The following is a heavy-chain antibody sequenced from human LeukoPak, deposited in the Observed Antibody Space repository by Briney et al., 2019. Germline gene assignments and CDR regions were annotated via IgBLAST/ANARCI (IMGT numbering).Heavy chain of an antibody. D-gene: IGHD3-22*01. CDR2: INHSGST. CDR1: GGSFSGYY. V-gene: IGHV4-34*01. J-gene: IGHJ4*02. CDR3: ARSRYYDSSGYYQY. Sequence: SETLSLTCAVYGGSFSGYYWSWIRQPPGKGLEWIGEINHSGSTNYNPSLKSRVTISVDTSKNQFSLKLGSVTAADTAVYYCARSRYYDSSGYYQYWGQGTLVTVSS.